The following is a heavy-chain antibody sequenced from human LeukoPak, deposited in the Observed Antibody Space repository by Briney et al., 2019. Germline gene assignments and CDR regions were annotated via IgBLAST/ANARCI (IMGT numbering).Heavy chain of an antibody. D-gene: IGHD6-19*01. J-gene: IGHJ1*01. Sequence: ASVKVSCKASGYSFTAYYMHWVRQAPGQGLEWMGWINPNSRGTNYAQKFQGRVTMTRDTSISTAYMEVSRLRSDDTAVYYCARGAVAEQSEYLQYWGQGTLVTVSS. CDR3: ARGAVAEQSEYLQY. CDR2: INPNSRGT. CDR1: GYSFTAYY. V-gene: IGHV1-2*02.